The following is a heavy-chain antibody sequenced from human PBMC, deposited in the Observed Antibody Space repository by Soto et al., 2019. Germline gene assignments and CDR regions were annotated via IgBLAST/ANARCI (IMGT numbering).Heavy chain of an antibody. CDR2: ISLSGST. V-gene: IGHV4-59*01. J-gene: IGHJ5*02. CDR1: GVSISSYY. CDR3: ARGEAVSGERENWFDP. D-gene: IGHD6-25*01. Sequence: SETLSLTCTVSGVSISSYYCRWLRQPPGKGLEWIGYISLSGSTSYNPSLKSRVTISRDTSKNQFFLKLTSVTAADTAVYYCARGEAVSGERENWFDPWGQGTLVTVS.